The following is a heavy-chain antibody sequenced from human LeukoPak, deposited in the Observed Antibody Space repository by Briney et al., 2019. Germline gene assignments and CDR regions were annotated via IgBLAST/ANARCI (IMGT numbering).Heavy chain of an antibody. CDR3: AKSIYYYDSSVYDF. Sequence: PGGSLRLSCAASGFTFSDYYMSWIRQAPGKGLEWLSYISGINSYTNYADSVKGRFTISRDNSKKTLFLEMNSLTGEDTALYYCAKSIYYYDSSVYDFWGQGTLVAVSS. D-gene: IGHD3-22*01. CDR1: GFTFSDYY. CDR2: ISGINSYT. J-gene: IGHJ4*02. V-gene: IGHV3-11*03.